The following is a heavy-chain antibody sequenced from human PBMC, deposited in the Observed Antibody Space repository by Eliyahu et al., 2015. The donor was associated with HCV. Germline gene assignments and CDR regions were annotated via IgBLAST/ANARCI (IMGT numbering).Heavy chain of an antibody. V-gene: IGHV3-23*01. Sequence: EVQLLESGGGLVQPGGSLRLSCXASGFTFSSYAMGWVRQAPGKGLGWVSAISGSGGSTYYADSVKGRFTISRDNSKNTLYLQMNSLRAEDTAVYYCAKHYDILTGEPRAFDIWGQGTMVTVSS. J-gene: IGHJ3*02. CDR2: ISGSGGST. D-gene: IGHD3-9*01. CDR3: AKHYDILTGEPRAFDI. CDR1: GFTFSSYA.